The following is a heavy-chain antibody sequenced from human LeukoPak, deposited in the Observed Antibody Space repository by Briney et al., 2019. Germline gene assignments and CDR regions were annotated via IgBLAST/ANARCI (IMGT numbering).Heavy chain of an antibody. J-gene: IGHJ4*02. CDR3: ARGSGRRTSIFDY. CDR1: GFTFSSYS. Sequence: GGSLRLSCAASGFTFSSYSMNWVRQAPGKGLEWVSSISGSSSYIYYADSVKGRFTISRDNAKNSLYLQMNSLRAEDTAVYYCARGSGRRTSIFDYWGQGTLVTVSS. D-gene: IGHD2-15*01. CDR2: ISGSSSYI. V-gene: IGHV3-21*01.